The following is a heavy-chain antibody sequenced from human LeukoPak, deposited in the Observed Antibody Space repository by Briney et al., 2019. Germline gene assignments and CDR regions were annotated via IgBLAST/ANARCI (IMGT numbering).Heavy chain of an antibody. V-gene: IGHV3-23*01. J-gene: IGHJ5*02. CDR3: ARVAGWHWFDP. Sequence: GGSLRLSCAAPGFTFSSYDMTWVRQAPGRGLEWVSSIRPSDDNTYYGDSVKGRFTISRDNSKNTVYLQMNNMRVDDTAVYYCARVAGWHWFDPWGQGTLVTVSS. CDR2: IRPSDDNT. CDR1: GFTFSSYD. D-gene: IGHD6-19*01.